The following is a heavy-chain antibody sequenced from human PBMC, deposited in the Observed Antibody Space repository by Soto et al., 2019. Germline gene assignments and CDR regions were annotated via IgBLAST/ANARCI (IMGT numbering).Heavy chain of an antibody. J-gene: IGHJ6*03. CDR1: GYTFTGYY. V-gene: IGHV1-2*04. Sequence: ASVKVSCKASGYTFTGYYMHWVRQAPGQGLEWMGWINPNSGNTNYAQKFQGWVTMTRDTSISTAYMELSRLRSDDTAVYYCARARGYGWEYYYYMDVWGKGTTVTVSS. D-gene: IGHD5-12*01. CDR3: ARARGYGWEYYYYMDV. CDR2: INPNSGNT.